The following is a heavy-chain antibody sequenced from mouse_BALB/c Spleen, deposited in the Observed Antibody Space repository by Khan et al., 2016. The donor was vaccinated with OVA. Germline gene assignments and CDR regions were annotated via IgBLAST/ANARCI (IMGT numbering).Heavy chain of an antibody. D-gene: IGHD1-1*01. CDR3: ARETVVDIYWYLDV. J-gene: IGHJ1*01. Sequence: EVELVESGGGLVQPGGSLRLSCATSGFTFTDYYITWVRQPPGKALEWLGFIRNKANGYSTEYIASVKGRFTVSRDNSQSIVYLQMNTLRAEDRATYYCARETVVDIYWYLDVWGAGTTVTVSS. V-gene: IGHV7-3*02. CDR1: GFTFTDYY. CDR2: IRNKANGYST.